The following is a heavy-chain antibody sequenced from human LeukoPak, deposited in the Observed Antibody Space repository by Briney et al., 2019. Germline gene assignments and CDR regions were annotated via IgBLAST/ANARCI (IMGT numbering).Heavy chain of an antibody. V-gene: IGHV1-18*01. D-gene: IGHD6-13*01. Sequence: ASVKVSCKASGYTFTSYGISWVRQVPGQGLEWMGWISAYTGNTNYAQNLQGRVIMTTDTSTRTAYMDLRSLRSDDTAVYYCARVTGYRIEDYFDYWGQGTLVTVSS. CDR2: ISAYTGNT. CDR1: GYTFTSYG. CDR3: ARVTGYRIEDYFDY. J-gene: IGHJ4*02.